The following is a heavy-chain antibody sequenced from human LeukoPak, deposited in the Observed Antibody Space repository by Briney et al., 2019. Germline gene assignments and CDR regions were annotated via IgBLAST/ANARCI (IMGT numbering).Heavy chain of an antibody. CDR2: IWYDGTNK. J-gene: IGHJ4*02. V-gene: IGHV3-33*01. Sequence: GGPVRLSCTASGFTFNHYGMHWARQAPGRRLEWVAGIWYDGTNKYYADSVKGRLTISRDNSRNTLYLQMNSLRVEDTAMYSCARDPAGNRGNFDYWGQGTLVTVTS. CDR3: ARDPAGNRGNFDY. D-gene: IGHD6-13*01. CDR1: GFTFNHYG.